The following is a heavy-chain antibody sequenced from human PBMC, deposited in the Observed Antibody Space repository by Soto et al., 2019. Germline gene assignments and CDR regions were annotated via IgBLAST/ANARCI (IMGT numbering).Heavy chain of an antibody. V-gene: IGHV4-4*02. CDR3: ARAIVATIKGDDWFDP. D-gene: IGHD5-12*01. CDR2: IYHSGST. J-gene: IGHJ5*02. Sequence: QVQLQESGPGLVKPSGTLSLTCAVSGGSISSSNWWSWVRQPPGKGLEWIGEIYHSGSTNYNPSLKSRVTISEDKSKNQFSLKLSSVTAADTAVYYCARAIVATIKGDDWFDPWGQGTLVTVSS. CDR1: GGSISSSNW.